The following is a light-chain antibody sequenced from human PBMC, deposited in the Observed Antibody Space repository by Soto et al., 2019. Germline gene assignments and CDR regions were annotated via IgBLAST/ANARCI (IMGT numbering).Light chain of an antibody. Sequence: QSALTQPASVSGSPGQSITISCTGTSTDIGGYDRVSWYQQHPGQAPKLMIYGVTNRPSGVSNRFSGSKSGNTASLTISGLQTEDETDYYCNSYSTTYGYVCATGTKVTVL. V-gene: IGLV2-14*01. CDR2: GVT. CDR3: NSYSTTYGYV. J-gene: IGLJ1*01. CDR1: STDIGGYDR.